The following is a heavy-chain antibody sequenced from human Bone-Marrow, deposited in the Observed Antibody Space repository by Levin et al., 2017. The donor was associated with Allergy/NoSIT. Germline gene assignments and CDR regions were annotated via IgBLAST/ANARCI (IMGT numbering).Heavy chain of an antibody. D-gene: IGHD3-22*01. CDR1: GGSFSGYY. Sequence: GSLRLSCAVYGGSFSGYYWSWIRQPPGKGLEWIGEINHSGSTNYNPSLKSRVTISVDTSKNQFSLKLSSVTAADTAVYYCARVKMGITMIVVVSRWFDPWGQGTLVTVSS. CDR3: ARVKMGITMIVVVSRWFDP. J-gene: IGHJ5*02. V-gene: IGHV4-34*01. CDR2: INHSGST.